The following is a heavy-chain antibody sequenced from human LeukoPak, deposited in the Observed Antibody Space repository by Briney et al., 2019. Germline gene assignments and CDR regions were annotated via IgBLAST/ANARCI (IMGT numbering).Heavy chain of an antibody. Sequence: SETLSLTCSVSGDSMSDDFWSWIRLPAGKGLEWIGRISTRGSTNYNPSLKSRVTMSVDTSKKHFSLRLNSVTAADTAVYYCARVLSLSRPRTDYYYMDVWGKGTTVTVSS. J-gene: IGHJ6*03. CDR3: ARVLSLSRPRTDYYYMDV. CDR2: ISTRGST. V-gene: IGHV4-4*07. CDR1: GDSMSDDF. D-gene: IGHD3-16*02.